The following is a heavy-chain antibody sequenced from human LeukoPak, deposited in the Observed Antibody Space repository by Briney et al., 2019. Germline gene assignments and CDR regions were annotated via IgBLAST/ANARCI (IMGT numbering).Heavy chain of an antibody. CDR3: ARGGIKIAPKHFGL. CDR2: ISSSSSTI. Sequence: GGSLRLSCAASGFTFSSYSMNWVRQAPGKGLEWVSYISSSSSTIYYADSVKGRFTISRDNAKNSLYLKMNSLRAEDTAVYYCARGGIKIAPKHFGLWGQGTLVTVSS. J-gene: IGHJ4*02. V-gene: IGHV3-48*01. D-gene: IGHD2-15*01. CDR1: GFTFSSYS.